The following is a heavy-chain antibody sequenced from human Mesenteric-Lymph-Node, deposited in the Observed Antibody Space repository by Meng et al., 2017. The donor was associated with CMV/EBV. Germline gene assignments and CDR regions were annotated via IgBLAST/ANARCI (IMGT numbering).Heavy chain of an antibody. CDR3: ARDRDVWSGYKSPFDY. J-gene: IGHJ4*02. D-gene: IGHD3-3*01. V-gene: IGHV3-21*01. CDR2: ISSSTDI. CDR1: GFTFSRYS. Sequence: GGSLRLSCAASGFTFSRYSMNWVRQAPGKGLEWVSYISSSTDIYDADSVKGRFTISRDNAKNSLFLEMNSLRAEDTAVYYCARDRDVWSGYKSPFDYWGQGALVTVSS.